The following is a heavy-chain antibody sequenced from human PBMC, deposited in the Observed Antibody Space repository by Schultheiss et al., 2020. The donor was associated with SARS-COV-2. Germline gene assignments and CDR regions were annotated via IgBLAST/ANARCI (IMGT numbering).Heavy chain of an antibody. Sequence: GESLKISCAASGFTFSNYAMHWVRQAPGKGLEWVAVIWYDGSNKYYADSVKGRFTISRHNSKNTLYLQMNSLRAEDTAVYYCARDGGEGITIFGVVRHYYYMDVWGKGTTVTVSS. V-gene: IGHV3-30*04. J-gene: IGHJ6*03. CDR3: ARDGGEGITIFGVVRHYYYMDV. CDR2: IWYDGSNK. CDR1: GFTFSNYA. D-gene: IGHD3-3*01.